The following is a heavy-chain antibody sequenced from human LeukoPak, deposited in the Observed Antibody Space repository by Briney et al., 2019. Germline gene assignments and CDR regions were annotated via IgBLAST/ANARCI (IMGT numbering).Heavy chain of an antibody. V-gene: IGHV4-59*12. J-gene: IGHJ4*02. D-gene: IGHD6-19*01. CDR2: IYYSGST. Sequence: SETLSLTCTVSGGSISSYYWSWIRQPPGKGLEWIGYIYYSGSTNYNPSLKSRVTISVDTSKNQFSLKLSSVTAADTAVYYCARGRGRWLVPYFDYWGQGTLVTVSS. CDR3: ARGRGRWLVPYFDY. CDR1: GGSISSYY.